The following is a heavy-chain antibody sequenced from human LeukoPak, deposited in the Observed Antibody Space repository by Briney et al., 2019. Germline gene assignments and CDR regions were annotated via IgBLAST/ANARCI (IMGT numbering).Heavy chain of an antibody. Sequence: PSETLSLTCTVSGGSINSYYWSWIRQPPGKGLEWIGYIYYSGSTKYNPSLKSRVTISVDTSKNQFSLKLSSVTAADTAVYYSARYHCSGTSCLNFDYWGQGTLVTVSS. CDR2: IYYSGST. D-gene: IGHD2-2*01. CDR1: GGSINSYY. V-gene: IGHV4-59*01. J-gene: IGHJ4*02. CDR3: ARYHCSGTSCLNFDY.